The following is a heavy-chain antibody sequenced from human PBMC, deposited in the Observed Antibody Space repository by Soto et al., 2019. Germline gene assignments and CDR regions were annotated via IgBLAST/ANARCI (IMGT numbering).Heavy chain of an antibody. D-gene: IGHD2-2*01. Sequence: SETLSLTCTASGGSISSGGYYWSWIRQHPGKGLEWIWYIYYSGSTYYNPSLKSRVTISVDTSKNQFSLKLSSVAAADTAVYYCARDFCSSTSCSYFDYWGQGTLVTVSS. CDR2: IYYSGST. CDR1: GGSISSGGYY. J-gene: IGHJ4*02. CDR3: ARDFCSSTSCSYFDY. V-gene: IGHV4-31*03.